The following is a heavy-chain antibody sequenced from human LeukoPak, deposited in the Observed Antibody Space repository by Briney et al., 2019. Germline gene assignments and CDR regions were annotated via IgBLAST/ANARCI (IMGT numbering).Heavy chain of an antibody. D-gene: IGHD2-2*01. Sequence: PGGSLRLSCAASGFTFSSYSMNWVRQAPGKGLEWVSSISSSSSYIYYADSVKGRSTISRDNAKNSLYLQMNSLRAEDTAVYYCASGVVVPAAPGAFDIWGQGTMVTVSS. CDR2: ISSSSSYI. V-gene: IGHV3-21*01. J-gene: IGHJ3*02. CDR3: ASGVVVPAAPGAFDI. CDR1: GFTFSSYS.